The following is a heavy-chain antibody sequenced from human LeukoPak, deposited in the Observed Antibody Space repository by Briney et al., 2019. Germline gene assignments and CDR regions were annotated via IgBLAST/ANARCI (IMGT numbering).Heavy chain of an antibody. CDR2: MSYDGSNK. J-gene: IGHJ4*02. D-gene: IGHD6-13*01. V-gene: IGHV3-30-3*01. CDR3: ARKAAGTTISHFDY. CDR1: GFTFSSYA. Sequence: GGSLRLSCAASGFTFSSYAMHWVRQAPGKGLEWVAVMSYDGSNKYYADSVKGRFTISRDNSKNTLYLQMNSLRAEDTAVYYCARKAAGTTISHFDYWGQGTLVTVSS.